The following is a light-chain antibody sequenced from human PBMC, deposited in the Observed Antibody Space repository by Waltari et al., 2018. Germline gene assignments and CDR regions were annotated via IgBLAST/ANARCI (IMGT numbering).Light chain of an antibody. CDR1: SSNIGNNY. Sequence: QSVLTQPPSVSASPGQRVTISRPGGSSNIGNNYVSWYQQFPGTAPKLLIYENSGRPSGIPGRCSGSKSGTSATLDIAGLQAGDEADYYCGTWDSSLSGAVFGGGTHLTVL. V-gene: IGLV1-51*02. J-gene: IGLJ7*01. CDR2: ENS. CDR3: GTWDSSLSGAV.